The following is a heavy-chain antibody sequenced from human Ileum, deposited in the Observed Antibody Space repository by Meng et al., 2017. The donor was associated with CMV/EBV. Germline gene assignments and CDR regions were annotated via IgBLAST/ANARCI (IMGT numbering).Heavy chain of an antibody. CDR1: RLTFSTYA. D-gene: IGHD2-2*02. CDR3: ARGGSCSSATCYIPKSPFDY. V-gene: IGHV3-30-3*01. Sequence: GESLKISCVVSRLTFSTYAMHWVRQAPGKGLEWVAVISYDGNNEYHADSVEGRLTISRDNSKNTLYLQMNSLRVDDTAVYFCARGGSCSSATCYIPKSPFDYWGQGTLVTVSS. J-gene: IGHJ4*02. CDR2: ISYDGNNE.